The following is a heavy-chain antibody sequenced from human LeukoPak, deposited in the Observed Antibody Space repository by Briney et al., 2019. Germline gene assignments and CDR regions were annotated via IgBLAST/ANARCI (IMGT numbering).Heavy chain of an antibody. V-gene: IGHV1-8*01. CDR3: ARGGVREKFDY. J-gene: IGHJ4*02. Sequence: GASVEVSCKASGYTFTSYDINWVRQATGQGLEWMGWMNPNSDNTGCAQKFQGRVTMTRNTSISTAYMELSSLRSEDTAVYYCARGGVREKFDYWGQGTLVTVSS. CDR2: MNPNSDNT. CDR1: GYTFTSYD. D-gene: IGHD3-10*01.